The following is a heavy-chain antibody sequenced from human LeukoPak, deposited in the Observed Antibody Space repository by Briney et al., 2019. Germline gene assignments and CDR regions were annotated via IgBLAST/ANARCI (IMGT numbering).Heavy chain of an antibody. Sequence: GGSLRLSCTASGFTVNNNYVNWVRQAPGKGLEWVSIIYGGGDTSYADSVKGRFTISRDNSKNTVYLQMNSLRAEDTAVYYCAKESGYYHYWGQGTLVTVSS. V-gene: IGHV3-53*01. CDR3: AKESGYYHY. CDR2: IYGGGDT. CDR1: GFTVNNNY. D-gene: IGHD3-3*01. J-gene: IGHJ4*02.